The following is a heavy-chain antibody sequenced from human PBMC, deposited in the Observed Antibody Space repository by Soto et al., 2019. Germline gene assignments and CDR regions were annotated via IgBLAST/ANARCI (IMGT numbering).Heavy chain of an antibody. J-gene: IGHJ6*02. CDR1: GFTFSNAW. D-gene: IGHD3-22*01. CDR3: TTLDYYDSSGSPFDYYYYGMDV. Sequence: GGSLRLSCAASGFTFSNAWMNWVRQAPGKGLEWVGRIKSKTDGGTTDYAAPVKGRFTISREESKNTLYLQMNSLKTEDTAVYYCTTLDYYDSSGSPFDYYYYGMDVWGQGTTVTVSS. CDR2: IKSKTDGGTT. V-gene: IGHV3-15*07.